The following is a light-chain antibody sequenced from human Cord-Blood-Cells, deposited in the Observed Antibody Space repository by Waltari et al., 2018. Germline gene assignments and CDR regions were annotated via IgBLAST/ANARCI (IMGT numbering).Light chain of an antibody. V-gene: IGLV2-14*01. CDR2: EVS. J-gene: IGLJ1*01. Sequence: QSALTQPASVSGSPGQSITIPCPGTSSDVGGHNYVSWYQPHPGTAPKLMIYEVSNRPSGVSNRFSGSKSGNTASLTISGLQAEDEADYYCSSYTSSSTYVFGTGTKVTVL. CDR1: SSDVGGHNY. CDR3: SSYTSSSTYV.